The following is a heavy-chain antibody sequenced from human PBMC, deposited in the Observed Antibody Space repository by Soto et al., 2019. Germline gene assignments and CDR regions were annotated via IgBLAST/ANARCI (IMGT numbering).Heavy chain of an antibody. V-gene: IGHV4-34*01. CDR3: ARDYYDFWSGYNNSYYYYGMDV. J-gene: IGHJ6*02. D-gene: IGHD3-3*01. CDR1: VGSFSGYY. Sequence: SETLSLTCAVYVGSFSGYYWSWIRQPPGKGLEWIGEINHSGSTNYNPSLKSRVTISVDTSKNQFSLKLSSVTAADTAVYYCARDYYDFWSGYNNSYYYYGMDVWGQGTTVTVSS. CDR2: INHSGST.